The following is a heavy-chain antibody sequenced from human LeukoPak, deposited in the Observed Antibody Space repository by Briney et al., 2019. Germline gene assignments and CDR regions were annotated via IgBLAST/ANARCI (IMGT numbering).Heavy chain of an antibody. D-gene: IGHD3-10*01. J-gene: IGHJ4*02. CDR2: IYSGGST. V-gene: IGHV3-66*01. CDR3: ARDFPTVRGVID. CDR1: GFTVSSNY. Sequence: GGSLRLSCAASGFTVSSNYMSWVRQAPGKGLEWVSVIYSGGSTYYADSVKGRFTFSRDNSKNTLYLQMNSLRAEDTAVYYCARDFPTVRGVIDWGQGTLVTVSS.